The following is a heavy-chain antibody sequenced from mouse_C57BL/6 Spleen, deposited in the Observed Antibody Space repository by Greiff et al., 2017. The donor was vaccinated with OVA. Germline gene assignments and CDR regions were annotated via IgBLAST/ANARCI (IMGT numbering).Heavy chain of an antibody. V-gene: IGHV10-1*01. CDR3: VRHRSNFFMDY. CDR1: GFSFNTYA. Sequence: EVQRVESGGGLVQPKGSLKLSCAASGFSFNTYAMNWVRQAPGKGLEWVARIRSKSNNYATYYADSVKDRFTISRDDSESMLYLQMNNLKTEDTAMYYCVRHRSNFFMDYWGQGTSVTVSS. CDR2: IRSKSNNYAT. J-gene: IGHJ4*01. D-gene: IGHD2-5*01.